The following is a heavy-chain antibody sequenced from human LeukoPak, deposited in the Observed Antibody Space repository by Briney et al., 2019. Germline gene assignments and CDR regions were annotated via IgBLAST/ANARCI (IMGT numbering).Heavy chain of an antibody. CDR2: IYSGGST. D-gene: IGHD6-19*01. V-gene: IGHV3-66*01. CDR3: AKDELDYYSSGCALDY. CDR1: GFTVSSNY. Sequence: VQPGGSLRLSCAASGFTVSSNYMSWVRQAPGKGLEWVSVIYSGGSTYYADSVKGRFTISRDNSKNTLYLQMNSLRAEDTAVYYCAKDELDYYSSGCALDYWGQGTLVTVSS. J-gene: IGHJ4*02.